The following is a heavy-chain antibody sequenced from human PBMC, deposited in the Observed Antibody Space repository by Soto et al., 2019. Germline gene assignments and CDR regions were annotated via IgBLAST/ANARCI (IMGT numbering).Heavy chain of an antibody. CDR3: AREASSSWSVFDY. V-gene: IGHV3-7*03. Sequence: GGSLRLSCAASGFTFSSYWMSWVRQAPGKGLEWVANIKQDGSEKYYVDSVKGRFTISRDNAKNSLYLQMNSLRAEDTAVYYCAREASSSWSVFDYWGQGTLVTVSS. CDR2: IKQDGSEK. J-gene: IGHJ4*02. D-gene: IGHD6-13*01. CDR1: GFTFSSYW.